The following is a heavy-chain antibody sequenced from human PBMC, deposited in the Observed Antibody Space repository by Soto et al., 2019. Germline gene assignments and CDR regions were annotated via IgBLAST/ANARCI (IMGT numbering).Heavy chain of an antibody. J-gene: IGHJ5*02. CDR2: VFYTWFT. CDR1: GGSISGSYYY. Sequence: SETLSLTCAVSGGSISGSYYYWGWLRQAPGKGPEWIGSVFYTWFTSYNPSLESRVSLSVDTSKNQFSLKVSGVSAAETAVYYCARISRYCSGGDCHAWGQGTQVTVSS. D-gene: IGHD2-15*01. CDR3: ARISRYCSGGDCHA. V-gene: IGHV4-39*01.